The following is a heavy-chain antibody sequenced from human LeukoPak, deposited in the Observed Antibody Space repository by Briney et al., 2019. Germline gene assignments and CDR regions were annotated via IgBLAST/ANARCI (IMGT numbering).Heavy chain of an antibody. Sequence: ASVKVSCKASGYTFTSYYMHWVRQAPGQGLEWMGIINPSGGSTSYAQKFQGRVTMTRDTSTSTVYMELSSLRSEDTAVYYCAIGFYGDYDPVGVAWFDPWGQGTLVTVSS. D-gene: IGHD4-17*01. CDR2: INPSGGST. CDR1: GYTFTSYY. CDR3: AIGFYGDYDPVGVAWFDP. V-gene: IGHV1-46*01. J-gene: IGHJ5*02.